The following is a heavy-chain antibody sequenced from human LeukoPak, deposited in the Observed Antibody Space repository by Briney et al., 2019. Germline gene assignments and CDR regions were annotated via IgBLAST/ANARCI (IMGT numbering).Heavy chain of an antibody. J-gene: IGHJ5*02. CDR1: GGSFSGYY. CDR2: INHSGST. V-gene: IGHV4-34*01. D-gene: IGHD1-1*01. Sequence: PSETLSLTCAVYGGSFSGYYWSWIRQPPGKGLEWIGEINHSGSTNYNPSLKSRVTISVDTSKNQFSLKLSSVTAADTAVYYCARGRYRGWFDPRGQGTLVTVSS. CDR3: ARGRYRGWFDP.